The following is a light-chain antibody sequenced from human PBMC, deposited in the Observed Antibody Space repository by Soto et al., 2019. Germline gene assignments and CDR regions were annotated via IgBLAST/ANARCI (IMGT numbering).Light chain of an antibody. CDR1: QSVSSNY. Sequence: EIVLTQSPGTLSLSPGERGTLSCRASQSVSSNYLAWYQQKPGQAPRLLIYSAFSTTTGIPDRFSGRGSGTDFTHTISLLEPEDFAVYYYQYYGSSPWTFGQGTKVEIK. J-gene: IGKJ1*01. CDR3: QYYGSSPWT. CDR2: SAF. V-gene: IGKV3-20*01.